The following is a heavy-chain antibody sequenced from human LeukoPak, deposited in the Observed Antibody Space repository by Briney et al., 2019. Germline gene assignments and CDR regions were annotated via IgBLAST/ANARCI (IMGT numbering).Heavy chain of an antibody. CDR3: ARDSSDSSGYQTFFDL. V-gene: IGHV4-59*01. D-gene: IGHD3-22*01. J-gene: IGHJ2*01. CDR1: GGSISSYY. CDR2: IYYSGST. Sequence: PSETLSLTCTVSGGSISSYYWSWIRQPPGKGLEWIGYIYYSGSTNYNPSLKSRVTISVDTSKNQFSLKLSSVTAADTAVYYCARDSSDSSGYQTFFDLWGRGTLVTVSS.